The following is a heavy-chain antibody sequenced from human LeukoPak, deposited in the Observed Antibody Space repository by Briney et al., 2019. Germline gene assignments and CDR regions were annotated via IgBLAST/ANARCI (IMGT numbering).Heavy chain of an antibody. CDR3: AKGSSGWFQFDY. Sequence: GGSLRLSCAASGFTFDDYAMHWVRQAPGKGLEWVSGISWNSGSIGYADSVKGRFTISRDNAKNSLYLQMNSLRAEDMASYYCAKGSSGWFQFDYWGQGILVTVSS. CDR2: ISWNSGSI. D-gene: IGHD6-19*01. V-gene: IGHV3-9*03. J-gene: IGHJ4*02. CDR1: GFTFDDYA.